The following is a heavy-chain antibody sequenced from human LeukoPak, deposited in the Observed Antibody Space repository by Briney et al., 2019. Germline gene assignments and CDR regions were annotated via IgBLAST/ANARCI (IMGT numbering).Heavy chain of an antibody. J-gene: IGHJ4*02. D-gene: IGHD6-25*01. V-gene: IGHV3-53*01. CDR1: GFTVSSNY. CDR3: ARSIAADYFDY. CDR2: IYSRGST. Sequence: GGSLRLSCAASGFTVSSNYMSWVSQAAGKGLEWVSGIYSRGSTYYADSVKGLFTISRGNSKNKLYLQMNSLGAEDTAVYYCARSIAADYFDYWGQGTLVTVSS.